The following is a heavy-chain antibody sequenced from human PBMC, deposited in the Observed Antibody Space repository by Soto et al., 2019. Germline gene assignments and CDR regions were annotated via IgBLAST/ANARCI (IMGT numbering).Heavy chain of an antibody. CDR1: GYTFTSYY. V-gene: IGHV1-8*01. J-gene: IGHJ4*02. CDR2: MNPNGGNT. CDR3: ARGGYYYGSVSYYPPHFPANY. D-gene: IGHD3-10*01. Sequence: ASVKVSCKASGYTFTSYYINWVRQATGQGLEWMGWMNPNGGNTGYAQKFQGRVTMTRNTSISTAYMELSSLSSEVTAVYYCARGGYYYGSVSYYPPHFPANYWGQGTRVTVSS.